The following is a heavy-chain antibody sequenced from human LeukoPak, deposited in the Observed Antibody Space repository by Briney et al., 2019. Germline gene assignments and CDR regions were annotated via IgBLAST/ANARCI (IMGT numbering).Heavy chain of an antibody. Sequence: ASVKVSCKASGYTFTDYFIHWVRQAPGQGLEWMGWIIPNSGGTNFAQKFQDRVTMTRDTSISTAYMELNTLTSDDTAVYYCARAEYYYDSSGYFPPDYWGQGTLVTVSS. CDR2: IIPNSGGT. J-gene: IGHJ4*02. CDR3: ARAEYYYDSSGYFPPDY. CDR1: GYTFTDYF. D-gene: IGHD3-22*01. V-gene: IGHV1-2*02.